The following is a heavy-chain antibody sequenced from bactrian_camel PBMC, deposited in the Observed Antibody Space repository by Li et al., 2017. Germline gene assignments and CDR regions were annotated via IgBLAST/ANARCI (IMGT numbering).Heavy chain of an antibody. CDR1: GYFYTSIC. Sequence: QLVESGGGSVQAGGSLRLSCAASGYFYTSICMGWFRQATGKEREAVATIYTGENITYYADSVKGRFVISADDAESTPYLQMNNLEPEDTARYHCAAAYQCPLPPGTSVPPFIYPGQGTQVTVS. D-gene: IGHD1*01. J-gene: IGHJ4*01. V-gene: IGHV3S54*01. CDR2: IYTGENIT.